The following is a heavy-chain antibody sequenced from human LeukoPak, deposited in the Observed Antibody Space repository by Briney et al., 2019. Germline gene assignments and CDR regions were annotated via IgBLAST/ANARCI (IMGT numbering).Heavy chain of an antibody. CDR1: GFTFSSYG. CDR2: ISYDGSNK. CDR3: AKGYYGSGSCPWFDP. V-gene: IGHV3-30*18. D-gene: IGHD3-10*01. J-gene: IGHJ5*02. Sequence: PGGSLRLSCAASGFTFSSYGMHWVRQAPGKGLEWVAVISYDGSNKYYVDSVKGRFTISRGNSKSMLYLQMNSLRAEDTAVYYCAKGYYGSGSCPWFDPWGQGTLVTVSS.